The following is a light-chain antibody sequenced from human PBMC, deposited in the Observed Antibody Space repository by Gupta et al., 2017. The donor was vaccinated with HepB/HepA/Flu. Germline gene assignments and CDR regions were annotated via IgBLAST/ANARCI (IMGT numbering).Light chain of an antibody. CDR1: DSNIGADYD. CDR3: QSYDRSLGGSV. V-gene: IGLV1-40*01. Sequence: QSVLTQPPPVSGASGQRVTISCTGSDSNIGADYDVHWYQQVPGTAPKLLIYDNTYRPSGVPDRFSGSRSGTSASMAITGLQAEDDADYYCQSYDRSLGGSVFGGGTKLTVL. CDR2: DNT. J-gene: IGLJ2*01.